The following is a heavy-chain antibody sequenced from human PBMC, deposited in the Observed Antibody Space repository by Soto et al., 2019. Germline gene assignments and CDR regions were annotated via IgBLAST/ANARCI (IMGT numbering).Heavy chain of an antibody. CDR3: ARRDRSGYLYYFDC. CDR2: INSNGSGA. V-gene: IGHV3-74*01. D-gene: IGHD3-22*01. J-gene: IGHJ4*02. CDR1: GFTFSNYW. Sequence: PGGSLSLSCAASGFTFSNYWMFWVRQAPGKGLMWISRINSNGSGASYVDSVEGRFTISRDNAKNTLYLQMNSTRAEDTAVYYCARRDRSGYLYYFDCWGQGALVTVSS.